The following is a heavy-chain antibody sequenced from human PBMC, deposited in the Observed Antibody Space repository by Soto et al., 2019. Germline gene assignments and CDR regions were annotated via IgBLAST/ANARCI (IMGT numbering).Heavy chain of an antibody. V-gene: IGHV1-69*13. CDR3: ASAAVTGTAGLDF. D-gene: IGHD6-19*01. CDR1: GGTFSSYA. CDR2: IIPIFGTA. J-gene: IGHJ4*02. Sequence: ASVKVSCKASGGTFSSYAISWVRQAPGQGLEWMGGIIPIFGTANYAQKFQGRVTITADESTSTAYMELSSLRSEDTAVYYCASAAVTGTAGLDFWGQGTQVTVSS.